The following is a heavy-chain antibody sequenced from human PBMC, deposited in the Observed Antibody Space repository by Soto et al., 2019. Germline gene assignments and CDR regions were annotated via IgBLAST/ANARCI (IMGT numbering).Heavy chain of an antibody. CDR3: ARGRRVAARPGAFDI. CDR2: INHSGST. V-gene: IGHV4-34*01. CDR1: GGSFSGYY. J-gene: IGHJ3*02. D-gene: IGHD6-6*01. Sequence: QVQLQQWGAGLLKPSETLSLTCAVYGGSFSGYYWSWIRQPPGKGLEWIGEINHSGSTNYKPSIKSRVTTSVEKSTNQSSLKLISVTAADTAVYYCARGRRVAARPGAFDIWGQGTMVTVSS.